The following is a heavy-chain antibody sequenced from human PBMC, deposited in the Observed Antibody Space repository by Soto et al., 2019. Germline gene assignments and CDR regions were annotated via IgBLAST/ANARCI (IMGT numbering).Heavy chain of an antibody. CDR3: ARLYSFSPNVDY. Sequence: PGESLKISCQVSGYSFTSYWIVWVRQMPGKGLEWMGIIYPGDSDTRYSPSFQGQVTISADKSTSTAFLQWSSLKASDTAMYYCARLYSFSPNVDYWGQGTLVTVSS. D-gene: IGHD2-21*01. CDR2: IYPGDSDT. J-gene: IGHJ4*02. CDR1: GYSFTSYW. V-gene: IGHV5-51*01.